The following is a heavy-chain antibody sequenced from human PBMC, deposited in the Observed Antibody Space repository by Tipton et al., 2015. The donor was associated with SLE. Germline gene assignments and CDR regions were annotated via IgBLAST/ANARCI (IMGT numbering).Heavy chain of an antibody. CDR3: ARVAPAEVFDY. CDR1: GESFNGYF. Sequence: TLSLTCAVYGESFNGYFWTWIRQPPGKGLEWIAEIIHSGVTNYNPSLRSRVTIPVDMSKSQVSLKLSSVTAADTAVYYCARVAPAEVFDYWGQGTLVTVSS. D-gene: IGHD2-2*01. V-gene: IGHV4-34*12. CDR2: IIHSGVT. J-gene: IGHJ4*02.